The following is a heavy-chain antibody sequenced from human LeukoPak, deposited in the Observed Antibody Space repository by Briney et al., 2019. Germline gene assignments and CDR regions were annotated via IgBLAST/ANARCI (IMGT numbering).Heavy chain of an antibody. CDR1: GYTFTSYD. Sequence: ASVKVSCKASGYTFTSYDINWVRQATGQGLEWMGWMNPNSGNTGYAQKFQGRVTITRNTSISTAYMELSSLRSEDTAVYYYARASRFIAARRLYYFDYWGQGTLVTVSS. D-gene: IGHD6-6*01. V-gene: IGHV1-8*03. J-gene: IGHJ4*02. CDR2: MNPNSGNT. CDR3: ARASRFIAARRLYYFDY.